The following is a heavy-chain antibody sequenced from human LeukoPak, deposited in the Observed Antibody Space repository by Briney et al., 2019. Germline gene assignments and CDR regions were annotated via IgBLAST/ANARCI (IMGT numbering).Heavy chain of an antibody. J-gene: IGHJ4*02. Sequence: GRSLRLSCAASGFTFSSYGMHWVRQAPGKGLEWVAVISYDGSNKYYADSVKGRFTISRDNSKNTLYLQMNSLRAEDTAVYYCAKDVVGAIWAYYFDYWGQGTLVTVSS. CDR2: ISYDGSNK. D-gene: IGHD1-26*01. CDR1: GFTFSSYG. V-gene: IGHV3-30*18. CDR3: AKDVVGAIWAYYFDY.